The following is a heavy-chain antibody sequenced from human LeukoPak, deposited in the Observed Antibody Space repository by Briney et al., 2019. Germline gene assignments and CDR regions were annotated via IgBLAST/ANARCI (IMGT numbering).Heavy chain of an antibody. CDR1: GFTFSNYW. CDR3: ARDFWGAYRVDYFDY. J-gene: IGHJ4*02. Sequence: AGSLRLSCAASGFTFSNYWMSWVRRAPGKGLEWVANIKHDGRKTYNVDSVRGRFTFSRDNAKKSLYLQMNSLTAEDTAVYYCARDFWGAYRVDYFDYWGQGTLVTVSS. CDR2: IKHDGRKT. D-gene: IGHD3-3*01. V-gene: IGHV3-7*01.